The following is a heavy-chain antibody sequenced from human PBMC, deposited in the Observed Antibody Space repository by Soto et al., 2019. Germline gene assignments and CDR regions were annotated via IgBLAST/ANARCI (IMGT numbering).Heavy chain of an antibody. V-gene: IGHV3-23*01. CDR1: GFTFSNYA. J-gene: IGHJ4*02. CDR2: IGVSGTGT. Sequence: HPGGSLRLSCAASGFTFSNYALHWVRQAPGKGLEWVSGIGVSGTGTYYADSVKGRFTISRDNSKNTVYLQMSSLRVDDTAVYYCAKKTAGTHPSDYWGQGTLVTVSS. D-gene: IGHD3-10*01. CDR3: AKKTAGTHPSDY.